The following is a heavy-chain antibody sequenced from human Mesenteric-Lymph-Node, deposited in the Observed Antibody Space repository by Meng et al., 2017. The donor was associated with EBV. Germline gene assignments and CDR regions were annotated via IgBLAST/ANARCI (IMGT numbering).Heavy chain of an antibody. Sequence: EVQLVESGGGLVTPGGSLRLSCAASGFTFSSYSMNWVRQAPGKGLEWVSSISSSSSYIYYADSVKGRFTISRDNAKNSLYLQMNSLRAEDTAVYYCARDAAAAGTDFDYWGQGTLGTVSS. D-gene: IGHD6-13*01. V-gene: IGHV3-21*01. CDR2: ISSSSSYI. CDR3: ARDAAAAGTDFDY. CDR1: GFTFSSYS. J-gene: IGHJ4*02.